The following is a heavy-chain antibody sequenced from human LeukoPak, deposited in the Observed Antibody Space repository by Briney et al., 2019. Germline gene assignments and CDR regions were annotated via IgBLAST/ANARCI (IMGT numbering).Heavy chain of an antibody. CDR2: IIPIFGTA. J-gene: IGHJ3*02. D-gene: IGHD4-11*01. Sequence: GASVKVSCKASGGTFSSYAISWVRQAPGQGLEWMGGIIPIFGTANYAQKFQGRVTITADESTSTAYMELSSLRSEDTAVYFCAIGSDDYSNYDDAFDIWGQGTMVTVSS. CDR1: GGTFSSYA. V-gene: IGHV1-69*13. CDR3: AIGSDDYSNYDDAFDI.